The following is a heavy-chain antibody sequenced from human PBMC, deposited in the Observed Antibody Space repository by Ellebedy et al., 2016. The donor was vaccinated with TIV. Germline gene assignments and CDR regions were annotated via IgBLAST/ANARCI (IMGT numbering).Heavy chain of an antibody. CDR1: GFTFSNYA. Sequence: GESLKISCEASGFTFSNYAMNWVRQAPGKGLEWVSAISGSDAGTYYADSVKGRFTISRDNSKNTVYLQMNSLRPEDTGVYYCAKRLRSGAAGTSGYFDYWGQGTLVTVSS. V-gene: IGHV3-23*01. D-gene: IGHD6-13*01. CDR2: ISGSDAGT. CDR3: AKRLRSGAAGTSGYFDY. J-gene: IGHJ4*02.